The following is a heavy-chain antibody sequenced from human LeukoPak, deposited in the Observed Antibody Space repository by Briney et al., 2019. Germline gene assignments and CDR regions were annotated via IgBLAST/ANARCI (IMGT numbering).Heavy chain of an antibody. D-gene: IGHD6-19*01. CDR1: GYTFNTYG. CDR2: ISAYNGNT. CDR3: ARAVAGAFDY. J-gene: IGHJ4*02. Sequence: ASVKVSCKTSGYTFNTYGIAWVRQAPGQGLEWMGWISAYNGNTNYAQNLQDRVTMTTDTSTTTAYMELRSLRSDDTAVYYCARAVAGAFDYWGQGTLVTVSS. V-gene: IGHV1-18*01.